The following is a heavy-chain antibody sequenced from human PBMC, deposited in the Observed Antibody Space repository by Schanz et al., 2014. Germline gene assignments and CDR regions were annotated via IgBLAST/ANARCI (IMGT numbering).Heavy chain of an antibody. V-gene: IGHV1-69*08. D-gene: IGHD6-6*01. Sequence: QVQLVQSEAEVKKPGSSVKVSCKASGGTFSSYTISWVRQAPGQGLEWMGRIISILGIPNYAQKFQGRVTFTADKSTSTAYMDLRILRSDDAAVYYCARDQSPYTNSSDVRYFDYWGQGSLVTVSS. CDR3: ARDQSPYTNSSDVRYFDY. CDR2: IISILGIP. CDR1: GGTFSSYT. J-gene: IGHJ4*02.